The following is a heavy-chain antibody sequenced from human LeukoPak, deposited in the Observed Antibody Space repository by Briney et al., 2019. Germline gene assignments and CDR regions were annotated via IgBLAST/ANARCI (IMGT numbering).Heavy chain of an antibody. D-gene: IGHD4-17*01. J-gene: IGHJ4*02. CDR2: ISGSGGST. CDR1: GFTFSNYA. CDR3: AKDMTVTTSTRLDY. Sequence: GGSLRLSCAPSGFTFSNYAMSWVRQAPGKGLEWVSSISGSGGSTYYADSVKGRFTISRDNSKNTLYLQMNSLRAEDTAIYFCAKDMTVTTSTRLDYWGQGTLVTVSS. V-gene: IGHV3-23*01.